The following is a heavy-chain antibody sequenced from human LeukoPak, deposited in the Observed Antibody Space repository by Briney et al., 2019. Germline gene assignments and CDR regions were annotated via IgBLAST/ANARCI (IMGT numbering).Heavy chain of an antibody. V-gene: IGHV4-4*09. CDR3: AGRGHRYSRD. CDR2: IQDSGIT. J-gene: IGHJ1*01. D-gene: IGHD2-15*01. Sequence: SETLSLICNVSGDSVSSGYWSWIRQSPGKGLECIGFIQDSGITDYNPSLKSRLLMSVDTSKNQFSLNLRSVTAADTAAYYCAGRGHRYSRDWGQGILVTISS. CDR1: GDSVSSGY.